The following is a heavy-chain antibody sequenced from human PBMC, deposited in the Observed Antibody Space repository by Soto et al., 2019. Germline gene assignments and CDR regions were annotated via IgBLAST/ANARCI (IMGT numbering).Heavy chain of an antibody. CDR3: ARGNIVVVPAAIKNWFDP. CDR2: IYHSGST. D-gene: IGHD2-2*02. CDR1: GGSISSSNW. V-gene: IGHV4-4*02. Sequence: QVQLQESGPGLVKPSGTLSLTCAVSGGSISSSNWWSWVRQPPGKGRECIGEIYHSGSTNYNPSLKIRVNISVHKSKNQFSLKLSSVTAADTAVYYCARGNIVVVPAAIKNWFDPWGQGTLVTVSS. J-gene: IGHJ5*02.